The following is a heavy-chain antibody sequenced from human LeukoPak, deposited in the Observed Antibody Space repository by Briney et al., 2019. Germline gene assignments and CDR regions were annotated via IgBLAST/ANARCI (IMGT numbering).Heavy chain of an antibody. Sequence: GESLKISCKGSGYSFTNYWIGWVRQMPGKGLEWMGIIYPGDSDTKYSPSFQGQVTFSADKSISTAYLQWSSLKASDTAIYYCARHSYGGSWIQLWLPGSMDYWGQGTLVTVSS. CDR1: GYSFTNYW. D-gene: IGHD5-18*01. CDR3: ARHSYGGSWIQLWLPGSMDY. CDR2: IYPGDSDT. V-gene: IGHV5-51*01. J-gene: IGHJ4*02.